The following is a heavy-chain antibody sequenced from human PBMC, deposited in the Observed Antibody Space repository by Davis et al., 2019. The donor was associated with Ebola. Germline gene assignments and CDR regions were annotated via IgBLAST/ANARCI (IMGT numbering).Heavy chain of an antibody. CDR1: GFTFSSYE. Sequence: PGGSLRLSCAASGFTFSSYEMNWVRQAPGKGLEWVSYISSSGSTIYYADSVKGRFTISRDNAKNSLYLQMNSLRAEDTAVYYCARDRVVVTAMFSYYYYGMDVWGQGTTVTVSS. J-gene: IGHJ6*02. D-gene: IGHD2-21*02. V-gene: IGHV3-48*03. CDR3: ARDRVVVTAMFSYYYYGMDV. CDR2: ISSSGSTI.